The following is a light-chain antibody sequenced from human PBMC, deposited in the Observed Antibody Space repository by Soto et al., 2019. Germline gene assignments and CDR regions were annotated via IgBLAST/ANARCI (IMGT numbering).Light chain of an antibody. V-gene: IGLV1-47*01. CDR3: AAWDDSPNYV. CDR1: SSNIGSNY. Sequence: QSVLTQPPSASGTPGQRVTISCSGSSSNIGSNYVYWYQQLPGTAPKLLIYRNNQRPSGVPDRFSGSKSGTSASLAISGLRSEDEADYYCAAWDDSPNYVFGTGTKLNVL. J-gene: IGLJ1*01. CDR2: RNN.